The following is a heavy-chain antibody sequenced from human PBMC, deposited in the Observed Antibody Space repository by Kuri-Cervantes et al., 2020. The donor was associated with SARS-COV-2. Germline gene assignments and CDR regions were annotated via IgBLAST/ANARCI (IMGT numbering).Heavy chain of an antibody. CDR1: GGSISSSSYY. J-gene: IGHJ5*02. Sequence: ESLKISCTVSGGSISSSSYYWGWIRQPPGKGLEWIGSIYYSGSTYYNPSLKSRVTISVDTSKNQFSLKLSSVTAADTAEYYCARHSAFGELLYWFDPWGQGTLVTVSS. CDR3: ARHSAFGELLYWFDP. CDR2: IYYSGST. D-gene: IGHD3-10*01. V-gene: IGHV4-39*01.